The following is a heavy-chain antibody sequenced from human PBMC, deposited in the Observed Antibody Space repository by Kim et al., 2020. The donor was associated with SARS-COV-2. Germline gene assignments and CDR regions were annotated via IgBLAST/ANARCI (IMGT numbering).Heavy chain of an antibody. Sequence: ASVKVSCKASGYTFTSYGISWVRQAPGQGLEWMGWISAYNGNTNYAQKLQGRVTMTTDTSTSTAYMELRSLRSDDTAVYYCARVLDSSDPDWFDPWGQGTLVTVSS. CDR1: GYTFTSYG. J-gene: IGHJ5*02. CDR3: ARVLDSSDPDWFDP. D-gene: IGHD3-22*01. V-gene: IGHV1-18*01. CDR2: ISAYNGNT.